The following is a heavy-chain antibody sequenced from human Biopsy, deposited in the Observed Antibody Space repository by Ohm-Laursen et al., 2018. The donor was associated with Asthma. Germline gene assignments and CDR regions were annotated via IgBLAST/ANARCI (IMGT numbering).Heavy chain of an antibody. V-gene: IGHV1-69*10. CDR1: GDSFSNYA. CDR2: IIPIFGIA. J-gene: IGHJ4*02. D-gene: IGHD1-26*01. CDR3: ARGGSYSSRRYYFDY. Sequence: SVKVSCKSSGDSFSNYAISWVRQAPGQGLEWMGGIIPIFGIANYAQKFQGRVTITADKSTSTAYMELSSLRSEDTAVYYCARGGSYSSRRYYFDYWGQGTLVTVSS.